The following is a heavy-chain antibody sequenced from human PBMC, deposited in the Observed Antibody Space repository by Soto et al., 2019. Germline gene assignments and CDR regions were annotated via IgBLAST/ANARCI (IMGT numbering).Heavy chain of an antibody. CDR1: GFTFSTFA. CDR2: ISHDGSYK. Sequence: GWSLRLSCAASGFTFSTFAFHWVRQAPGKGLEWVALISHDGSYKYYADSVKGRFTISRDNSENSLYMEMNSLRAEDTAVYFCARDGLPDDFRSGGYWFDPWGQGTQVTVSS. V-gene: IGHV3-30*04. J-gene: IGHJ5*02. D-gene: IGHD3-3*01. CDR3: ARDGLPDDFRSGGYWFDP.